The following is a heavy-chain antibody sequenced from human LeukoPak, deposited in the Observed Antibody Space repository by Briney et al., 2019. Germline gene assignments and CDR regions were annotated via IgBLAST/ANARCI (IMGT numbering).Heavy chain of an antibody. CDR2: ISGSGGST. V-gene: IGHV3-23*01. Sequence: GGSLRLSCAASGFTFSSYAMSWVRQAPGKGLEWVSAISGSGGSTYYADSVRGRFTISRDNSKNTLYLQMNSLRAEDTAVYYCAKGPARRLGSSSPFDYWGQGTLVTVSS. CDR3: AKGPARRLGSSSPFDY. CDR1: GFTFSSYA. J-gene: IGHJ4*02. D-gene: IGHD6-6*01.